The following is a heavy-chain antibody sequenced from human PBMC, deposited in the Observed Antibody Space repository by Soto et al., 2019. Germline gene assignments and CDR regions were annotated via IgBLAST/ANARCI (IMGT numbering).Heavy chain of an antibody. CDR2: ISYDGSNK. J-gene: IGHJ2*01. Sequence: QVQLVESGGGVVQPGRSLRLSCAASGFTFSSYAMHWVRQAQGKGLGGVAVISYDGSNKYYTDSVKGRFTISRDNSKNTLYLQMNSLRAEDTAVYYCARPLWRDDYNWGYFDLWGRGTLVTVSS. CDR3: ARPLWRDDYNWGYFDL. D-gene: IGHD4-4*01. V-gene: IGHV3-30-3*01. CDR1: GFTFSSYA.